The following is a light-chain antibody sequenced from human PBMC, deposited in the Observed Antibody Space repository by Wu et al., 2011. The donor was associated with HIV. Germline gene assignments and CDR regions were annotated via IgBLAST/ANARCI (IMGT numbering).Light chain of an antibody. CDR3: QQYGSSPYT. Sequence: ETVMTQSPATLSVSPGETATLPCRASQSIGGDLAWYQQKPGQAPRLLMYGASTRATGVPTRFSGSGSGTDFTLTISRLEPEDFAVYYCQQYGSSPYTFGQGTKLEIK. V-gene: IGKV3-15*01. J-gene: IGKJ2*01. CDR1: QSIGGD. CDR2: GAS.